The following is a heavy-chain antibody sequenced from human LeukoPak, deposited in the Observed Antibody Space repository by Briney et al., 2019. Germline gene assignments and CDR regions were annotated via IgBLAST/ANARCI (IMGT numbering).Heavy chain of an antibody. Sequence: ASVKVSCKASGYTFTGYYMHWVRQAPGQGLEWMGWINPNSGGTNYAQKFQGWVTMTRDTSISTAYMELGRLRSDDAAVYYCARGIQLWPLDYWGQGTLVTVSS. D-gene: IGHD5-18*01. CDR2: INPNSGGT. CDR1: GYTFTGYY. J-gene: IGHJ4*02. CDR3: ARGIQLWPLDY. V-gene: IGHV1-2*04.